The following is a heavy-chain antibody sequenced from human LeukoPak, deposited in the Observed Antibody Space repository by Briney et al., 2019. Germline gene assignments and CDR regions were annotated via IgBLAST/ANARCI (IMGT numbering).Heavy chain of an antibody. D-gene: IGHD7-27*01. CDR1: GVSITSYY. CDR2: MYFSERT. Sequence: SETLSLTCTVSGVSITSYYWTWIRQPPGKGLEWVGYMYFSERTNYNPSLKSRATISIDTSKKQFSLKLKSVTAADTAVYYCARIPGDRPDDWGQGTLVTVS. V-gene: IGHV4-59*01. J-gene: IGHJ4*02. CDR3: ARIPGDRPDD.